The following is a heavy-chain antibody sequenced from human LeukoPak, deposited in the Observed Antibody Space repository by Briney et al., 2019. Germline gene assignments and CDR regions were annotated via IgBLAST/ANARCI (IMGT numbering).Heavy chain of an antibody. V-gene: IGHV3-33*01. CDR3: AGNQSIREGSYYIILDY. J-gene: IGHJ4*02. CDR1: GFTFNNYG. CDR2: IWYDGRSK. Sequence: GGSLRLSCAASGFTFNNYGMHWVRQAPGKGLEWVAVIWYDGRSKYYADSVKGRFTISRDNSKDTLYLQMNSLRAEDTAVYYCAGNQSIREGSYYIILDYWGQGTLVTVSS. D-gene: IGHD1-26*01.